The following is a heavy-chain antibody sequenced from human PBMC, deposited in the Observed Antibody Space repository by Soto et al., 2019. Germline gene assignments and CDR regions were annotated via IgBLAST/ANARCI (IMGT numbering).Heavy chain of an antibody. D-gene: IGHD5-18*01. V-gene: IGHV5-10-1*01. CDR1: GYSFTSYW. J-gene: IGHJ4*02. CDR2: IDPSDSYT. Sequence: PGESLKISCKGSGYSFTSYWISWVRQMPGKGLEWMGRIDPSDSYTNYSPSFQGHVTISADKSISTAYLQWSSLKASDTAMYYCARQSFVGYSSMAGTDFDYWGQGTLVTVSS. CDR3: ARQSFVGYSSMAGTDFDY.